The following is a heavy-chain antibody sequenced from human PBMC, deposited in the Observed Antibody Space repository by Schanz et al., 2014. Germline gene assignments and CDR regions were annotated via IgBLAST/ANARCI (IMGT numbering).Heavy chain of an antibody. CDR1: AFIFRSYS. CDR3: ARVGRDYISSSVLDSLHY. Sequence: VQLVESGGGLVQPGGSLRLSCAASAFIFRSYSMHWVRQAPGKGLEWVAHISFDGGKTYYADSVKGRFTISRDNTKNTLFLQMNNLRPEDTAMYFCARVGRDYISSSVLDSLHYWGQGSLVTVS. D-gene: IGHD6-6*01. V-gene: IGHV3-30*03. CDR2: ISFDGGKT. J-gene: IGHJ4*02.